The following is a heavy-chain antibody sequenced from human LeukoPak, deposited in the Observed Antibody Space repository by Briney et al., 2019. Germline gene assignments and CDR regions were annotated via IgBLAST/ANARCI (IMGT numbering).Heavy chain of an antibody. D-gene: IGHD3-10*01. J-gene: IGHJ4*02. Sequence: GGSLRLSCAASGFTFSSYSMNWVRQAPGKGLEWVSSISSSSSYIYYADSVKGRFTISRDHAKNSLYLQMNSLRAEDTAVYYCVYGSGSYFDYWGQGTLVTVSS. CDR2: ISSSSSYI. V-gene: IGHV3-21*01. CDR3: VYGSGSYFDY. CDR1: GFTFSSYS.